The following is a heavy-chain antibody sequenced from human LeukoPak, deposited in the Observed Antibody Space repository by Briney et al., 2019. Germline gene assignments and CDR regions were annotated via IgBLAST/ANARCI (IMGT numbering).Heavy chain of an antibody. V-gene: IGHV3-7*01. D-gene: IGHD1-1*01. CDR2: IKEDGTEK. CDR3: VRESRPGGAMGLYHNLDY. CDR1: GFAFSDFW. J-gene: IGHJ4*02. Sequence: SGGSLRLSCAGSGFAFSDFWMTWVRQTPGKGLEWVANIKEDGTEKNLVDSVKGRFTISRDNTKNLLFLEMNNLRGDDTAIYYCVRESRPGGAMGLYHNLDYWGQGTLVAVSS.